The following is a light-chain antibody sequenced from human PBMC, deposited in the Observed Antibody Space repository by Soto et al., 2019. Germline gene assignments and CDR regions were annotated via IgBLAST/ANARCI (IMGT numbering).Light chain of an antibody. CDR1: QRSSSS. Sequence: VVLTQSPDTLPLPTRESATLSCRASQRSSSSLSWYQQKPCQAPRLLIYDASSRATSIPARFSGSGSGIDFTLTISSLEPEDFTVYYCHQLTDWPPQWTFGQGTQGEIK. J-gene: IGKJ1*01. CDR2: DAS. V-gene: IGKV3-11*01. CDR3: HQLTDWPPQWT.